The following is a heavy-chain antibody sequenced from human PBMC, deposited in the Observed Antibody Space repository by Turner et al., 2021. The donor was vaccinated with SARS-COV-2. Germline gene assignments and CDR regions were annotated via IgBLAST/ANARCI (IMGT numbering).Heavy chain of an antibody. D-gene: IGHD3-22*01. Sequence: EVQLVESGGGLVKPGGSLRLSCAASGFTFSSYSMNWVRQAPGKGLEWVSSISSSSSYIYYADSVKGRFTIPRDNAKNSLYLQMNSLRAEDTAVYYCARWAYYDSSGYYPSHFDYWGQGTLVTVSS. CDR3: ARWAYYDSSGYYPSHFDY. CDR1: GFTFSSYS. V-gene: IGHV3-21*01. CDR2: ISSSSSYI. J-gene: IGHJ4*02.